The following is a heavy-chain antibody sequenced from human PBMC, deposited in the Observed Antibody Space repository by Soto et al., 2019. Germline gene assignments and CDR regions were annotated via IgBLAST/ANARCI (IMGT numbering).Heavy chain of an antibody. D-gene: IGHD2-2*01. V-gene: IGHV4-34*01. Sequence: ETLSLNRSLYSASFCGYYGSWIRQPPGKGLEWIGEINHSGSTNYNPSLKSRVTISVDTSKNQFSLKLSSVTAADTAGYYCARSITSSIDYWGQG. CDR3: ARSITSSIDY. CDR1: SASFCGYY. CDR2: INHSGST. J-gene: IGHJ4*02.